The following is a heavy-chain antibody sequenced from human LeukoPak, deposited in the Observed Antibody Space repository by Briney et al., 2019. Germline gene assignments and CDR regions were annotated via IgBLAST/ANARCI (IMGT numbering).Heavy chain of an antibody. Sequence: SETLSLTCAVYGGSFSGYYWSWIRQPPGKGLEGIGEINHSGGTNYNPSLKSRVTISVDTSKNQFSLKLSSVTAADTAVYYCARAPRKQQLIYYGMDVWGQGTTVTVSS. V-gene: IGHV4-34*01. CDR3: ARAPRKQQLIYYGMDV. CDR1: GGSFSGYY. D-gene: IGHD6-13*01. J-gene: IGHJ6*02. CDR2: INHSGGT.